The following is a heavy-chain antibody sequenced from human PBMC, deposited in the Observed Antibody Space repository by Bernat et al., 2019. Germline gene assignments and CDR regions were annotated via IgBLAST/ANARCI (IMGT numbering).Heavy chain of an antibody. J-gene: IGHJ3*02. Sequence: EVQLVESGGGLVQPGGSLRLSCAASGFTVSSNYMTWVRQAPGKGLEWVSVIYSGGSTYYADSVKGRFTISRHNSKNTLYLQMNSLRAEDTAVYYCARYGSGGAFDIWGQGTMVTVSS. V-gene: IGHV3-53*04. CDR3: ARYGSGGAFDI. CDR1: GFTVSSNY. D-gene: IGHD3-10*01. CDR2: IYSGGST.